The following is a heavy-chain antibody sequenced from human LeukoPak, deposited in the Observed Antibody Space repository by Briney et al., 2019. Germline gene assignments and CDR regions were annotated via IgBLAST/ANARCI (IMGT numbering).Heavy chain of an antibody. CDR1: GGTFSSYA. Sequence: ASVKVPCKASGGTFSSYAISWVRQAPGQGLEWMGGIIPIFGTANYAQKFQGRVTITADESTSTAYMELSSLRSEDTAVYYCARDRVTIFGVVRDFAFDIWGQGTMVTVSS. J-gene: IGHJ3*02. CDR2: IIPIFGTA. V-gene: IGHV1-69*01. CDR3: ARDRVTIFGVVRDFAFDI. D-gene: IGHD3-3*01.